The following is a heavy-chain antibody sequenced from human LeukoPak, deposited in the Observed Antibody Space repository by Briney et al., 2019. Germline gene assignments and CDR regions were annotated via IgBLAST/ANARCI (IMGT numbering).Heavy chain of an antibody. D-gene: IGHD2-2*01. V-gene: IGHV3-7*03. CDR3: ARDAPPLYCSSTSCFGDAFDI. J-gene: IGHJ3*02. CDR2: IKQDGSEK. CDR1: GFTFSSYW. Sequence: PGGSLGLSCAASGFTFSSYWMSWARQAPGKGLEWVANIKQDGSEKYYVDSVKGRFTISRDNAKNSLYLQMNSLRAEDTAVYYCARDAPPLYCSSTSCFGDAFDIWGQGTMVTVSS.